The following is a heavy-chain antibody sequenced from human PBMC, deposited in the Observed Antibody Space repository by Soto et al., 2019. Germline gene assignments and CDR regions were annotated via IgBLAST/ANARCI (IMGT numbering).Heavy chain of an antibody. CDR3: TKPMGYTGSVAGPPPDS. J-gene: IGHJ5*01. CDR1: GLTFSNQA. D-gene: IGHD6-19*01. Sequence: GGSPRLSCVASGLTFSNQAMIWVRQTPGKGLEWVSGISTTGETTFHTDSVRGRFTISRDNIRNTVYLQMDNLRADDTALYYCTKPMGYTGSVAGPPPDSWGQGTLVTVSS. CDR2: ISTTGETT. V-gene: IGHV3-23*01.